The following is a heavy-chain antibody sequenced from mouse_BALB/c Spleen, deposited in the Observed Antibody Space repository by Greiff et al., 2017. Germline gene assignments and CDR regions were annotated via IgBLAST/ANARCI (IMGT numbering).Heavy chain of an antibody. CDR1: GFSLTSYG. CDR3: ASITTAAFAY. J-gene: IGHJ3*01. D-gene: IGHD1-2*01. V-gene: IGHV2-9*02. Sequence: VQLQESGPGLVAPSQSLSITCTVSGFSLTSYGVHWVRQPPGKGLEWLGVIWAGGSTNYNSALMSRLSISKDNSKSQVFLKMNSLQTDDTAMYYCASITTAAFAYWGQGTLVTVSA. CDR2: IWAGGST.